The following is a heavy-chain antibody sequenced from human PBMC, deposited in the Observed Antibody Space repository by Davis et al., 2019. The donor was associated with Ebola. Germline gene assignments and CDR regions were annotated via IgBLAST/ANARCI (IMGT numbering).Heavy chain of an antibody. CDR1: GSTFSSYS. Sequence: GESLKISCAASGSTFSSYSMNWVRQAPGKGLEWVSYISSSSSTIYYADSVKGRFTISRDNAKNSLYLQMNSLRDEDTAVYYCARTAHIAGLHYGMDVWGQGTTVTVSS. V-gene: IGHV3-48*02. J-gene: IGHJ6*02. CDR2: ISSSSSTI. D-gene: IGHD6-13*01. CDR3: ARTAHIAGLHYGMDV.